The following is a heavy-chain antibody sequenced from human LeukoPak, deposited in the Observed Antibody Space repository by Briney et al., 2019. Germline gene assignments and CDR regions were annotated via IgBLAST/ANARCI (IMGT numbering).Heavy chain of an antibody. Sequence: SETLSLTCTVSGGSISSSSYYWGWIRQPPGNGLEWIGSIYYSGSTYYNPSLKSRVTISVDTSKNQFSLKLSSVTAADTAVYYCARDKLELRRAFDIWGQGTMVTVSS. CDR2: IYYSGST. CDR1: GGSISSSSYY. J-gene: IGHJ3*02. CDR3: ARDKLELRRAFDI. D-gene: IGHD1-7*01. V-gene: IGHV4-39*07.